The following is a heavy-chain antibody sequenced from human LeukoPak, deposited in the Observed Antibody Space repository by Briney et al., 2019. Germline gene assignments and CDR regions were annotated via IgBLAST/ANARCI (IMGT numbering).Heavy chain of an antibody. CDR3: ARGCSGGSCYFDY. D-gene: IGHD2-15*01. V-gene: IGHV4-34*01. CDR2: INHSGST. Sequence: SETLSLTCAVYGGSFSGYYWSWIRQPPGKGLEWIGEINHSGSTNYNPSLKSRVTISVDTSKNQLSLKLSSVTAADTAVYYCARGCSGGSCYFDYWGQGTLVTVSS. CDR1: GGSFSGYY. J-gene: IGHJ4*02.